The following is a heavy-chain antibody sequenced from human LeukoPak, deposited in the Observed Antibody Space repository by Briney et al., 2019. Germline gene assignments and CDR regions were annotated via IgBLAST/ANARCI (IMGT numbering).Heavy chain of an antibody. J-gene: IGHJ6*03. CDR1: GGSISSYH. CDR3: ARGRVSSSTWYSTYYYYFYMDV. V-gene: IGHV4-4*07. CDR2: IYTSGST. Sequence: SETLSLTCTVSGGSISSYHWSWIRQPAGKGLEWIGRIYTSGSTNYNPSLNSRVTVSVDTSKNHLSLELSSATAADTAVYFCARGRVSSSTWYSTYYYYFYMDVWGKGTTVTVSS. D-gene: IGHD6-13*01.